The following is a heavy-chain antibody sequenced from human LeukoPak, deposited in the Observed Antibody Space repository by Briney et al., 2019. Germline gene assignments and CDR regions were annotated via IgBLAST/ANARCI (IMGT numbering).Heavy chain of an antibody. CDR1: GFTFSSYG. Sequence: GRSLRLSCAASGFTFSSYGMHWVRQAPGKGLEWVAIISYDGSDKYYADSVKGRFTISRDNSKNTLYLQMNSLRAEDTAVYYCARDYKYAFDNWGQGTLVTVSS. D-gene: IGHD5-24*01. CDR2: ISYDGSDK. J-gene: IGHJ4*02. V-gene: IGHV3-30*03. CDR3: ARDYKYAFDN.